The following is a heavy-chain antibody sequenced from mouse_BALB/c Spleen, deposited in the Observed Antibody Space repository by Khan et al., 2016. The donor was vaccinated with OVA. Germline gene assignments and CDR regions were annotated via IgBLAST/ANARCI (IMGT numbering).Heavy chain of an antibody. J-gene: IGHJ2*01. D-gene: IGHD4-1*01. CDR1: GYPFTNYV. V-gene: IGHV1S136*01. CDR3: ARGNWQSYYFDY. Sequence: VQLKESGPELVKPGASVKMSCKASGYPFTNYVLHWVKQKPGQGLEWIGYINPYNGGTKYNEKFKGKATLASDRSSITAYMELSSLTSEDSAVDYCARGNWQSYYFDYWGQGTTLTLSS. CDR2: INPYNGGT.